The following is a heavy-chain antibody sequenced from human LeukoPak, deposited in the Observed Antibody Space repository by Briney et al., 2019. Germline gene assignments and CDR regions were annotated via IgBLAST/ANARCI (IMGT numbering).Heavy chain of an antibody. V-gene: IGHV1-18*01. CDR3: ARVPLTSFPHYYGSGSYYNVPDY. CDR2: IGAYNGNT. J-gene: IGHJ4*02. CDR1: GGTFSSYA. D-gene: IGHD3-10*01. Sequence: ASVNVSCKASGGTFSSYANSWVRRAPGQGLEWMGWIGAYNGNTNYAQKLQGRVTMTTDTSTSTAYMELRSLRSDDTAVYYCARVPLTSFPHYYGSGSYYNVPDYWGQGTLVTVSS.